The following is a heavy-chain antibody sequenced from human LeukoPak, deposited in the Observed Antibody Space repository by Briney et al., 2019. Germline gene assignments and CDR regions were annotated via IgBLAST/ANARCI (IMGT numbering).Heavy chain of an antibody. CDR2: FDPEDGET. V-gene: IGHV1-24*01. CDR3: ATDLKRYYYGSGSYSPTFDY. CDR1: GYTLTELS. D-gene: IGHD3-10*01. Sequence: ASVKVSCKVSGYTLTELSMHWVRQAPGKGLEWMGGFDPEDGETIYAQKFQGRVTMTEDTSTDTAYMELSSLRSEDTAVYYCATDLKRYYYGSGSYSPTFDYWGQGTLVTVSS. J-gene: IGHJ4*02.